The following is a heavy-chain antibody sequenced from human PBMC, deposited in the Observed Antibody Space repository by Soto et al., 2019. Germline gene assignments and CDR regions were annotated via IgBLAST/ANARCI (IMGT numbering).Heavy chain of an antibody. CDR3: AKVLGSGSSLGDY. J-gene: IGHJ4*02. CDR1: GFTFSSYA. D-gene: IGHD3-10*01. Sequence: LRLSCAASGFTFSSYAMSWVRQAPGKGLEWVSAISGSGGSTYYADSVKGRFTISRDNSKNTLYLQMNSLRAEDTAVYYCAKVLGSGSSLGDYWGQGTLVTVSS. V-gene: IGHV3-23*01. CDR2: ISGSGGST.